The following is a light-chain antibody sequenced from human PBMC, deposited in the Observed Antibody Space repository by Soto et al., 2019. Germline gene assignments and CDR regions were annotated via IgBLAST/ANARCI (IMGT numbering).Light chain of an antibody. V-gene: IGKV1-5*01. CDR1: QSISRW. Sequence: DIQMTQSPSTMSASVGDRVTITCRARQSISRWLAWYQQKPWQAPKLLIDDDSSLESGVPSSFSCSGSGTEFTLPISSLQPDDFATYYCQQYNSYSQWTFGQGTKVELK. CDR2: DDS. J-gene: IGKJ1*01. CDR3: QQYNSYSQWT.